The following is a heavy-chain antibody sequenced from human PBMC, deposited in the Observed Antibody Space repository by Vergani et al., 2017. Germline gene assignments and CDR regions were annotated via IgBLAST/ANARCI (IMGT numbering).Heavy chain of an antibody. CDR2: IRSKAYGGTT. CDR3: ARGDYDILTGYYYYYMDV. Sequence: EVQLVESGGGLVQPGRSLRLSCTASGFTFGDYAMSWFRQAPGKGLEWVGFIRSKAYGGTTEYAASVKGRFTISRENAKNSLYLQMNSLRAGDTAVYYCARGDYDILTGYYYYYMDVWGKGTTVTVSS. J-gene: IGHJ6*03. V-gene: IGHV3-49*03. D-gene: IGHD3-9*01. CDR1: GFTFGDYA.